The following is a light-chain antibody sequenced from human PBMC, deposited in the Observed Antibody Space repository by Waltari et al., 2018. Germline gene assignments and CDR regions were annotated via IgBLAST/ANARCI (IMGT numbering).Light chain of an antibody. J-gene: IGLJ1*01. CDR3: HVWHPHVDPGV. CDR2: YDR. Sequence: SYVVTQPPSVSVAPGETATITCGGANIGTYSVHWYQQKAGQPPVLVIFYDRDRPSGIPDRFSGSNSGNTATLTISRVEAGDEARCYCHVWHPHVDPGVFGTGTEVTVL. V-gene: IGLV3-21*04. CDR1: NIGTYS.